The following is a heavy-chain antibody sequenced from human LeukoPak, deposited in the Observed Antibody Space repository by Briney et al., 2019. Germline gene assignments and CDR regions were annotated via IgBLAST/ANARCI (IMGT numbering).Heavy chain of an antibody. CDR2: IKQDGSEK. V-gene: IGHV3-7*01. J-gene: IGHJ4*02. D-gene: IGHD3-22*01. Sequence: PGGSLRLSCAASGFTFSSYWMSWVRQAPGKGLEWVANIKQDGSEKYYVDSVKGRFTISRVNAKNSLYLQMNSLRAEDTAVYYCARVGATYYYDGTTDYWGQGTLVTVSS. CDR3: ARVGATYYYDGTTDY. CDR1: GFTFSSYW.